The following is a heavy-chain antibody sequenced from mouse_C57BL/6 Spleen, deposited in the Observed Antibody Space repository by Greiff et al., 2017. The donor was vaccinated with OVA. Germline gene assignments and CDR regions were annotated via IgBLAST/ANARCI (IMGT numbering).Heavy chain of an antibody. CDR1: GFSLTSYG. J-gene: IGHJ3*01. V-gene: IGHV2-2*01. CDR2: IWSGGST. Sequence: QVQLKESGPGLVQPSQSLSITCTVSGFSLTSYGVHWVRQTPGKGLEWLGVIWSGGSTDYNAAFISRLSISKDNSKSQVFFKMNSLQADDTAIYYCARNERDYYGNSFAYWGQGTLVTVSA. CDR3: ARNERDYYGNSFAY. D-gene: IGHD2-1*01.